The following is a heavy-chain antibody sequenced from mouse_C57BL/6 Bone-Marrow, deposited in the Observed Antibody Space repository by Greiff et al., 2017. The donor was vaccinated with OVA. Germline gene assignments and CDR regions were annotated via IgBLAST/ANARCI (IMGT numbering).Heavy chain of an antibody. CDR3: ARGPSMDY. Sequence: EVKLMESGGGLVKPGGSLKLSCAASGFTFSSYAMSWVRQTPEKRLEWVATISDGSSYTYYPDNVKGRFTITRDNAKNNLYLQMSHLKSEDTAMYYCARGPSMDYWGQGTSVTVSS. J-gene: IGHJ4*01. CDR1: GFTFSSYA. CDR2: ISDGSSYT. V-gene: IGHV5-4*03.